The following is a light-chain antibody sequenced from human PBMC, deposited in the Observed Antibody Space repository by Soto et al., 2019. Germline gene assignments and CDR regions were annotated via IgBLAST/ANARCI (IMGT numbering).Light chain of an antibody. CDR1: SSDVGSYNL. CDR3: CSYAGSSTFPYV. Sequence: QSALTQPASVSGSPGQSITISCTGTSSDVGSYNLVSWYQQHPGKAPKLMIYEGSKRPSGVSNRFSGSKSGSTASLTISGLQAEDESDYYCCSYAGSSTFPYVFGTGTMVTVL. V-gene: IGLV2-23*03. J-gene: IGLJ1*01. CDR2: EGS.